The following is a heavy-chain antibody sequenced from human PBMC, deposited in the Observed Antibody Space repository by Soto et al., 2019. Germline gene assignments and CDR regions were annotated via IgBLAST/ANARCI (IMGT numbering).Heavy chain of an antibody. Sequence: PGGSLRLSCAASGFTFSSYSMNWVRQAPGKGLEWVSSISSSSSYIYYADSVKGRFTISRDNAKNSLYLQMNSLRAEDTAVYYCAREVLEYYDSSGPIPHWGQGTLVTVSS. V-gene: IGHV3-21*01. CDR3: AREVLEYYDSSGPIPH. J-gene: IGHJ4*02. CDR2: ISSSSSYI. D-gene: IGHD3-22*01. CDR1: GFTFSSYS.